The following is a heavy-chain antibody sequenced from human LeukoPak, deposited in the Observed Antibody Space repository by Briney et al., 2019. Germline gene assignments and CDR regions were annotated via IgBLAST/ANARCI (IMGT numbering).Heavy chain of an antibody. J-gene: IGHJ4*02. Sequence: SQTLSLTCAISGDSVSNNNVGWHWIRQSPSRGLEWLGRTSYRSKWFSDYAVSVKSRVTINPEISKNQFSLQLNSVAPEDTAVYYGERGGGCTFAYGAREILATVSS. D-gene: IGHD2-15*01. CDR2: TSYRSKWFS. CDR3: ERGGGCTFAY. V-gene: IGHV6-1*01. CDR1: GDSVSNNNVG.